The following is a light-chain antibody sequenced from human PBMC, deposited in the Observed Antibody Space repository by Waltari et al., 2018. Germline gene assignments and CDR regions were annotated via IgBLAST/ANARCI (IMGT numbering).Light chain of an antibody. Sequence: SYDLIQPPPVSVSPGQTASITCSGDGLGDKYVYWYQQNSGQSPILVIYQDSNRPSGIPERFSGSNSGNTATLTIRGTQALDGADFYWQTWDSNTGVFGGGTKLTVL. V-gene: IGLV3-1*01. CDR1: GLGDKY. CDR3: QTWDSNTGV. J-gene: IGLJ2*01. CDR2: QDS.